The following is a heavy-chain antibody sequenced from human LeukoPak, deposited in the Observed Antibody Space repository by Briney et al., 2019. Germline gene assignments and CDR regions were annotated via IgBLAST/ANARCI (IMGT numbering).Heavy chain of an antibody. Sequence: ASVTVSCTVSGYTLTELSMHWVRQAPGKGLEWMGGFDPEDGETIYAQKFQGRVSITRDTSANTAYMELSSLRSEDTAVYFCARETISSSWSHHYYGMDVWGQGTTVTVSS. J-gene: IGHJ6*02. CDR3: ARETISSSWSHHYYGMDV. CDR1: GYTLTELS. V-gene: IGHV1-24*01. CDR2: FDPEDGET. D-gene: IGHD6-13*01.